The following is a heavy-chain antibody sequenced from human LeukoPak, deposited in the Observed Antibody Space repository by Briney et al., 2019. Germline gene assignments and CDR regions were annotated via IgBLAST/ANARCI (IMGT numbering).Heavy chain of an antibody. Sequence: SVKVSCKASGGTFSSYAISWVRQAPGQGLEWMGGIIPIFGTANYAQKFQGRVTITTDESTSTAYMELSSLRSEDTAVYYCARGVYDILTGYYRGSAIWFDSWGQGTLVTVSS. CDR1: GGTFSSYA. CDR3: ARGVYDILTGYYRGSAIWFDS. D-gene: IGHD3-9*01. J-gene: IGHJ5*01. CDR2: IIPIFGTA. V-gene: IGHV1-69*05.